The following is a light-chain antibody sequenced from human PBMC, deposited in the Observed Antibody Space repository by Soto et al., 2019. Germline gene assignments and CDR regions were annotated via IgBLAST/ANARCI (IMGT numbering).Light chain of an antibody. CDR1: QTTNNW. J-gene: IGKJ2*01. CDR3: QQSRT. Sequence: DFQMTHSPSTLSASVGETVTITGRASQTTNNWLAGYQHKPGKAPELLIYDVSTLESGVPSRFSGSGSGTEFTLTISSLQPDDFATYYCQQSRTFGQGTKLEIK. CDR2: DVS. V-gene: IGKV1-5*01.